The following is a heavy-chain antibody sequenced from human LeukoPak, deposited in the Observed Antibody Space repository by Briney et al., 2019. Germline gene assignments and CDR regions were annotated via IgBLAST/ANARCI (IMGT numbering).Heavy chain of an antibody. J-gene: IGHJ6*02. CDR1: GYTFTSYD. Sequence: ASVKVSCKASGYTFTSYDINWVRQATGQGLEWMGWMNPNSGNTGYAQKFQGRVTMTRNTSISTAYMELSSLRSEDTAVYYCAKATYYYASGVTSLGMDVWGQGTTVTVSS. V-gene: IGHV1-8*01. D-gene: IGHD3-10*01. CDR2: MNPNSGNT. CDR3: AKATYYYASGVTSLGMDV.